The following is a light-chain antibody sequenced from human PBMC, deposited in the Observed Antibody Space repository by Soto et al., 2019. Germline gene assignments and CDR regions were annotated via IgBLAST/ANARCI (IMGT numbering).Light chain of an antibody. Sequence: QTVVTQEPSLTVSPGEKVTLTCASSTGAVTSGYYPNWFQQKPGQAPRALIYSTNKKHSWTPARFSGSLLGGKAALTLSGVQPEDEAEYYCLLYYGGPWVFGGGTKLTVL. CDR1: TGAVTSGYY. V-gene: IGLV7-43*01. CDR3: LLYYGGPWV. CDR2: STN. J-gene: IGLJ3*02.